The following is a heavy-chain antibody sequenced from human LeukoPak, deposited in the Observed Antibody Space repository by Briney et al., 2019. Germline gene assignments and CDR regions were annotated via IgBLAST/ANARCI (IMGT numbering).Heavy chain of an antibody. V-gene: IGHV4-34*01. J-gene: IGHJ3*02. CDR2: INDSGST. CDR1: GGSFSGYY. D-gene: IGHD1-14*01. CDR3: ARGRRGSQRAFDI. Sequence: SETLSLTCAVYGGSFSGYYWCWIRQPPGKGLEWSGEINDSGSTNYNPSLKSRVTISVDTSKNQFSLKLSSVTAADTAVYYCARGRRGSQRAFDIWGQGTMVTVSS.